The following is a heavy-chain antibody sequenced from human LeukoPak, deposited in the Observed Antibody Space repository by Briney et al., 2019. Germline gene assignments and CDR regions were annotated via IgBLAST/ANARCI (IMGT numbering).Heavy chain of an antibody. CDR1: GVSISSYY. D-gene: IGHD3-3*01. CDR2: IYYSEST. J-gene: IGHJ4*02. CDR3: ARGAATIFGVVIKAFDY. Sequence: SETLSLTCTVSGVSISSYYWSWIRQPPGKGLEWIGYIYYSESTNYNPSLKSRVAISVDTSKNQFSLKLSSVTAADTAVYYCARGAATIFGVVIKAFDYWGQGTLVTVSS. V-gene: IGHV4-59*01.